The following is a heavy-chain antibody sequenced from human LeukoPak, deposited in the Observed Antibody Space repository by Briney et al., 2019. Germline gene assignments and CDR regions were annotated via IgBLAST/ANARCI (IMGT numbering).Heavy chain of an antibody. CDR1: GFTFSSYG. V-gene: IGHV3-33*01. CDR3: ASLGRLGWEPSSAFDI. J-gene: IGHJ3*02. CDR2: IWYDGSNK. Sequence: GGSLRLSCAASGFTFSSYGMHWVRQAPGKGLEWVAVIWYDGSNKYYADSVKGRFTISRDNSKNTLYLQMNSLRAEDTAVYYWASLGRLGWEPSSAFDIWGQGTMVTVSS. D-gene: IGHD1-26*01.